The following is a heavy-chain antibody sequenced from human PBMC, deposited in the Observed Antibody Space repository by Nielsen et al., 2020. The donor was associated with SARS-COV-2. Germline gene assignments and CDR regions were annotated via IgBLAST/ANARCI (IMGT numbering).Heavy chain of an antibody. CDR1: GFTFTRYN. D-gene: IGHD3-22*01. CDR3: ARDSSGTYRRVDY. V-gene: IGHV1-8*01. Sequence: ASVKVSCKASGFTFTRYNINWVRQAPGQGLEWMGWMNPNSGNTGYAQKFQGRVTMTRNTSISTAYMELSSLRSEDTAVYYCARDSSGTYRRVDYWGQGTLVTVSS. CDR2: MNPNSGNT. J-gene: IGHJ4*02.